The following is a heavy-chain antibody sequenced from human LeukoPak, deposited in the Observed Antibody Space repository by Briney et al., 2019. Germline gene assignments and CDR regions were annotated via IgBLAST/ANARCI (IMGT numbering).Heavy chain of an antibody. CDR1: AFSLSTYW. D-gene: IGHD6-19*01. Sequence: GGSLRLSCAASAFSLSTYWVTWVRQAPGTGLEWVANINPGGTETYYVEPVKGRFTISRDNAKNLVYLQMNSLRAEDSAVYHCGRFGYVAGVDLWGQGTLVTVSS. CDR2: INPGGTET. CDR3: GRFGYVAGVDL. J-gene: IGHJ4*02. V-gene: IGHV3-7*01.